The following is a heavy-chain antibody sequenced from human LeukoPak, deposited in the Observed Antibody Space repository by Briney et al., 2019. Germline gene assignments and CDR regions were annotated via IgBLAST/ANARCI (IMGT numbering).Heavy chain of an antibody. CDR1: GFTFSNAW. Sequence: PGGSLRLSCAASGFTFSNAWMSWIRQPPGKGLEWIGEINHSGSTNYNPSLKSRVTISVDTSKNQFSLKLSSVTAADTAVYYCARGRREWLSRARGYYYYYMDVWGKGTTVTVSS. CDR3: ARGRREWLSRARGYYYYYMDV. D-gene: IGHD3-3*01. CDR2: INHSGST. J-gene: IGHJ6*03. V-gene: IGHV4-34*01.